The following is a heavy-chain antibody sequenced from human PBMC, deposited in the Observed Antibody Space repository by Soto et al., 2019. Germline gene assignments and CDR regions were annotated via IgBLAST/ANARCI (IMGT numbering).Heavy chain of an antibody. V-gene: IGHV1-24*01. D-gene: IGHD2-2*01. CDR3: ARDLVGYCSSTSCYDSYYGMDV. J-gene: IGHJ6*02. CDR1: GYTLTELS. Sequence: ASVKVSCKVSGYTLTELSMHWVRQAPGKGLEWMGGFDPEDGETIYAQKFQGRVTMTEDTSTDTAYMELSSLRSEDTAVYYCARDLVGYCSSTSCYDSYYGMDVWGQGTTVTVSS. CDR2: FDPEDGET.